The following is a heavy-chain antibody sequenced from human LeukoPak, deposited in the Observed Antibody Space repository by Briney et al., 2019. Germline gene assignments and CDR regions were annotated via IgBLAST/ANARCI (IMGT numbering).Heavy chain of an antibody. J-gene: IGHJ4*02. Sequence: GGSLRLSCAASGFTFSSYSMNWVRQAPGKGLEWVSSISSSSSYIYYADSVKGRFTISRDNAKNSLYLQMSSLRAEDTAVYYCAKEFNRGLPDYWGQGTLVTVPS. CDR2: ISSSSSYI. V-gene: IGHV3-21*01. CDR1: GFTFSSYS. CDR3: AKEFNRGLPDY. D-gene: IGHD2-21*01.